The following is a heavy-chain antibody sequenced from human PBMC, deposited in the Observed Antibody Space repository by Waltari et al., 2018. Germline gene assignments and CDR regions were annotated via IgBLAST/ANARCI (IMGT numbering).Heavy chain of an antibody. CDR1: GYSISSGYY. CDR2: IYHSGGT. V-gene: IGHV4-38-2*02. Sequence: QVQLQESGPGLVKPSETLSLTCTVSGYSISSGYYWGWIRQPPGKGLEWIGSIYHSGGTYYNPSLKSRVTISVDTSKNQFSLKLSSVTAADTAVYYCARSPSIAAPASAFDIWGQGTMVTVSS. D-gene: IGHD6-6*01. J-gene: IGHJ3*02. CDR3: ARSPSIAAPASAFDI.